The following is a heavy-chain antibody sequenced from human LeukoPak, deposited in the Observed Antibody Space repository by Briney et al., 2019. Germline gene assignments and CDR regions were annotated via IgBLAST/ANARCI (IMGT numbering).Heavy chain of an antibody. CDR3: ARGDSSGYGPDH. J-gene: IGHJ5*02. CDR1: GFTFSSYR. Sequence: GGSLRLSCAASGFTFSSYRMNWVRQAPGKGLEWVSYISSSSTIYYADSVKGRFTISRDNAKNSLYLQMNSLRDEDTAVYYCARGDSSGYGPDHWGQGTLVTVSS. V-gene: IGHV3-48*02. CDR2: ISSSSTI. D-gene: IGHD3-22*01.